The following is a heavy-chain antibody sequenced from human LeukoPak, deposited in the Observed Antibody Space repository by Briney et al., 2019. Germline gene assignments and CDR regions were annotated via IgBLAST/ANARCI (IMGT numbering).Heavy chain of an antibody. CDR3: ATALDTAMVTY. D-gene: IGHD5-18*01. CDR1: GGSISSYY. J-gene: IGHJ4*02. V-gene: IGHV4-59*01. Sequence: PSETLSLTCTVSGGSISSYYWSWIRQPPGKGLEWIGYIYYSGSTNYNPSLKGRVTISVDTSKNQFSLKLSSVTAADTAVYYCATALDTAMVTYWGQRTLVTVSS. CDR2: IYYSGST.